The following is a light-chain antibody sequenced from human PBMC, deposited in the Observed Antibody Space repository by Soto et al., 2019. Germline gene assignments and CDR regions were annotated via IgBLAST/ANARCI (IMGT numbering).Light chain of an antibody. CDR2: NVS. Sequence: SVFTPASCVSGTPGQSITICCNATNREVGSYNYVSCHRHNPCKAPKLMIYNVSDGPSENSMRLSGSKSGNTASLTISGLTGEDEADYYCSSYTISRRYVFGTGTKVTV. CDR1: NREVGSYNY. V-gene: IGLV2-14*01. CDR3: SSYTISRRYV. J-gene: IGLJ1*01.